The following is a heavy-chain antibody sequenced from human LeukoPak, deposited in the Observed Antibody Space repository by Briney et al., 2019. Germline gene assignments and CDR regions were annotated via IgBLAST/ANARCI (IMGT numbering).Heavy chain of an antibody. D-gene: IGHD1-26*01. CDR1: GGSISSSSYY. CDR3: ARRTVGTPYLD. Sequence: SETLSLTCTVSGGSISSSSYYWGWIRQPPGKGLEWIGEINHSGSTNYNPSLKSRVTISVDTSKNQFSLRLYSVTAADTAVYYCARRTVGTPYLDWGQGTLVTVSS. CDR2: INHSGST. V-gene: IGHV4-39*07. J-gene: IGHJ4*02.